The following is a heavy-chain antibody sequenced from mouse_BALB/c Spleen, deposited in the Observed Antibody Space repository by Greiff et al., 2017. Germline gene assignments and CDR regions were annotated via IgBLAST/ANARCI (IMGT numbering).Heavy chain of an antibody. Sequence: VQLQQPGAELVKPGASVKLSCKASGYTFTSYWMHWVKQRPGQGLEWIGEIDPSDSYTNYNQKFKGKATLTVDKSSSTAYMQLSSLTSEDSAVYYCARAYYGLYAMDYWGQGTSVTVSS. J-gene: IGHJ4*01. CDR2: IDPSDSYT. CDR3: ARAYYGLYAMDY. CDR1: GYTFTSYW. D-gene: IGHD2-10*01. V-gene: IGHV1-69*02.